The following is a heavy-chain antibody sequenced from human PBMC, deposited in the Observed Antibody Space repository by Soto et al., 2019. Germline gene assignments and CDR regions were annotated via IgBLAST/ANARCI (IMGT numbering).Heavy chain of an antibody. V-gene: IGHV1-69*13. J-gene: IGHJ6*02. D-gene: IGHD6-6*01. CDR3: ARGESIAAKYYYYGMDV. Sequence: SVKVSFKASGGTFSSYAISWVRQAPGQGLEWMGGIIPIFGTANYAQKFQGRVTITADESTSTAYMELSSLRSEDTAVYYCARGESIAAKYYYYGMDVWGQGTTVTFSS. CDR2: IIPIFGTA. CDR1: GGTFSSYA.